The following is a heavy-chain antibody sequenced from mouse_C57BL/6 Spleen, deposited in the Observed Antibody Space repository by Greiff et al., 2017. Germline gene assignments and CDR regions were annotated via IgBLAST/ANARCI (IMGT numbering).Heavy chain of an antibody. Sequence: EVKLQESGPGMVKPSQSLSLTCPVTGYSITSGYDWHWIRHFPGNKLEWMGYISYSGSTHYNPSLKSRISITHDTSKNQFFLKLNSVTTEDTATYYCARVKVYSYYFDYWGQGTTLTVSS. V-gene: IGHV3-1*01. CDR3: ARVKVYSYYFDY. J-gene: IGHJ2*01. CDR2: ISYSGST. CDR1: GYSITSGYD. D-gene: IGHD2-14*01.